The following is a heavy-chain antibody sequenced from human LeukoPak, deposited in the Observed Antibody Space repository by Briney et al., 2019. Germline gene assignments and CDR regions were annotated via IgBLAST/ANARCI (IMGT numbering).Heavy chain of an antibody. D-gene: IGHD1-26*01. Sequence: SETLFLTCTVSGGSISSYYWSWIRQPPGKGLEWIGYIYYSGSTNYNPSLKSRVTISVDTSKNQFSLKLSSVTAADTAVYYCARDGVVGAKNRGFDYWGQGTLVTVSS. CDR3: ARDGVVGAKNRGFDY. V-gene: IGHV4-59*01. CDR2: IYYSGST. J-gene: IGHJ4*02. CDR1: GGSISSYY.